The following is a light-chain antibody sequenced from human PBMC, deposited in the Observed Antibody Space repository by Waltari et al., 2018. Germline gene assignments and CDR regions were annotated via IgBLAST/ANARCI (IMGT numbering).Light chain of an antibody. Sequence: EIMLTQSPGTLSLSPGERATLPCRASQSVSKYLAWYQQKPGQAPRLLIYDASSRATGLPDRFSGSGYGTDFSLTISRLEPEDYAVYYCQKYGSLPATFGRGTKVEIK. CDR3: QKYGSLPAT. V-gene: IGKV3-20*01. J-gene: IGKJ1*01. CDR2: DAS. CDR1: QSVSKY.